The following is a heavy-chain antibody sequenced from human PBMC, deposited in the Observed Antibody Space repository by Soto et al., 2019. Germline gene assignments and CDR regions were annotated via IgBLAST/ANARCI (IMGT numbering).Heavy chain of an antibody. Sequence: GESLKISCKGSGYSFTSYWISWVRQMPGKGLEWMGRIDPSDSYTNYSPSFQGHVTISADKSISTAYLQWSSLKASDTAMYYCARRDSSSDSFYRTLSDYYYYGMDVWGQGTTVTVSS. CDR2: IDPSDSYT. J-gene: IGHJ6*02. V-gene: IGHV5-10-1*01. CDR1: GYSFTSYW. CDR3: ARRDSSSDSFYRTLSDYYYYGMDV. D-gene: IGHD6-13*01.